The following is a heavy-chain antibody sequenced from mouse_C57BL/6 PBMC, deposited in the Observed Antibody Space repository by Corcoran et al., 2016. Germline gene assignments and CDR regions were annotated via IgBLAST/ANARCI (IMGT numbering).Heavy chain of an antibody. Sequence: EVQLQQSGPELVKPGASVKISCKASGYTFTDYYMNWVKQSHGKSLEWIGDINPNNGGTSYNQKFKGKATLTVDKSSSTAYMELRSLTSEDSAVYYCARSLRYLWYFDVWGTGTTVTVSS. CDR1: GYTFTDYY. V-gene: IGHV1-26*01. CDR2: INPNNGGT. J-gene: IGHJ1*03. D-gene: IGHD1-1*01. CDR3: ARSLRYLWYFDV.